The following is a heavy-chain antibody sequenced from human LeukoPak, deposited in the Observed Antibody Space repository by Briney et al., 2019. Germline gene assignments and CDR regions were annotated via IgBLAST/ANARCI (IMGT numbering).Heavy chain of an antibody. CDR2: IYYSGST. J-gene: IGHJ4*02. CDR3: ARRAGYSSTWYLDY. Sequence: SETLSLTCTVSGGSVSSSDYYWAWIRQPPGKGLEWIGSIYYSGSTYDNPSLRSRVTMSVDTTRNQFSLRLTSVTAADTAVYYCARRAGYSSTWYLDYWGQGTLVTVS. V-gene: IGHV4-39*01. CDR1: GGSVSSSDYY. D-gene: IGHD6-13*01.